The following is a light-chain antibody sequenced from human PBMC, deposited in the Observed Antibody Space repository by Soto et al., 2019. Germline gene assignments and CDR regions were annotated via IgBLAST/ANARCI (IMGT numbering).Light chain of an antibody. Sequence: EIVLTQSPATLSLSPGERVSLSCRASQSVNTYFAWYQQKPGQAPRLLIYDASSRATCIPARFSGSGSGTDFTLTISSLEPEDFAIYYCQQRSSWPLTFGHGTRVEI. CDR2: DAS. CDR1: QSVNTY. V-gene: IGKV3-11*01. CDR3: QQRSSWPLT. J-gene: IGKJ1*01.